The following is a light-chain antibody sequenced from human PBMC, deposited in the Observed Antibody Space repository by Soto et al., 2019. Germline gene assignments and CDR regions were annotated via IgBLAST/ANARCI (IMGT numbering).Light chain of an antibody. V-gene: IGKV1-39*01. CDR1: QSINNF. J-gene: IGKJ3*01. Sequence: DIQMTQSPSSLSASVGDRVTITCRASQSINNFLNWYHQKPGKPPKLLIYAASSLQSGVPSRFSGSGSGTDFTLTISSLQPEDFAIYYCQQSYSIPLTFGPGTKVDIK. CDR3: QQSYSIPLT. CDR2: AAS.